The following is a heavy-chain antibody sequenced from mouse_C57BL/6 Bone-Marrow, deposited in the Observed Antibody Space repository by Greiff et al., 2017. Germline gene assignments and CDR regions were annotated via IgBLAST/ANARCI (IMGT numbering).Heavy chain of an antibody. Sequence: VQLQQSGPELVKPGASVKISCKASGYTFTDYYMNWVKQSHGKSLEWIGDINPNNGGTSYNQKFKGKATLTVDKSSSTAYMELRSLTSEDSAVYYCAREFNTTVDWYFDVWGTGTTVTVSS. CDR3: AREFNTTVDWYFDV. CDR1: GYTFTDYY. J-gene: IGHJ1*03. D-gene: IGHD1-1*01. CDR2: INPNNGGT. V-gene: IGHV1-26*01.